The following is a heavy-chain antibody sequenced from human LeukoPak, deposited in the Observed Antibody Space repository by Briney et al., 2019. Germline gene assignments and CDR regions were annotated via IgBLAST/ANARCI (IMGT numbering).Heavy chain of an antibody. CDR3: AHDRAGGGY. D-gene: IGHD1-1*01. CDR1: GGSISSSSYY. V-gene: IGHV4-39*01. CDR2: IYYSGST. J-gene: IGHJ4*02. Sequence: SETLSLTCTVSGGSISSSSYYWGWIRQPPGKGLEWIGSIYYSGSTYYNPSLKSRVTISVDTSKNQFSLKLSSVTAADTAVYYSAHDRAGGGYWGQGTLVTVSS.